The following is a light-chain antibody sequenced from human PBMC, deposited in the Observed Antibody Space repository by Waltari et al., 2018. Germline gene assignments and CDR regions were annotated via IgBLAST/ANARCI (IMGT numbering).Light chain of an antibody. V-gene: IGKV1-12*01. CDR2: GAS. Sequence: DIQMTQSPSSVSASVGDRVIITCRASQGINNWLAWYQQKPGQAPKLLIYGASVLQTGVPSRFSGTGSGTDFTLTINNLQPEDFATYFCQQGNSFPPTFGQGTKVDVK. J-gene: IGKJ1*01. CDR3: QQGNSFPPT. CDR1: QGINNW.